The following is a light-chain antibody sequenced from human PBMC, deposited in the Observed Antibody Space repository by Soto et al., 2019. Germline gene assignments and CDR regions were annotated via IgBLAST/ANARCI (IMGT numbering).Light chain of an antibody. CDR3: QTWGTGIQV. CDR1: SGHSSYA. CDR2: LNSDGSH. J-gene: IGLJ1*01. Sequence: QPVLTQSPSASASLGASVKLTCTLNSGHSSYAIAWHQQQPEKGPRYLMKLNSDGSHSKGDGIPDRFSGSSSGAERYLTISSLQYEDEADYYCQTWGTGIQVFGTGTKVTVL. V-gene: IGLV4-69*01.